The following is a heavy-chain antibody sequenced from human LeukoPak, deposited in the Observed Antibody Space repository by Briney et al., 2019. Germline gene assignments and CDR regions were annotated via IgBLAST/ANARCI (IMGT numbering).Heavy chain of an antibody. J-gene: IGHJ4*02. V-gene: IGHV3-72*01. D-gene: IGHD1-26*01. CDR2: TRNKANSYTT. CDR1: GFTFDDYG. CDR3: ARVSRELLTFDY. Sequence: GGSLRLSCAASGFTFDDYGMSWVRQAPGKGLEWVGRTRNKANSYTTEYAASVKGRFTISRDDSKNSLYLQMNSLKTEDTAVYYCARVSRELLTFDYWGQGTLVTVSS.